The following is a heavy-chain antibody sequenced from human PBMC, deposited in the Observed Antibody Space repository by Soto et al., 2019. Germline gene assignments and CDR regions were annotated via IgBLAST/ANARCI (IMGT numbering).Heavy chain of an antibody. CDR2: INPKTAAT. Sequence: QLQLVQSGAEVRKSGASVKVSCKASGYTFSDYFIQWLRQAPGQGLEWVAWINPKTAATNYAKKFQDRVTVTSDTSFSTAYLELTRLRPDDTALYYCARIKWGLDYYSGMDVWGQGTAVSVTS. CDR3: ARIKWGLDYYSGMDV. D-gene: IGHD1-26*01. J-gene: IGHJ6*02. CDR1: GYTFSDYF. V-gene: IGHV1-2*02.